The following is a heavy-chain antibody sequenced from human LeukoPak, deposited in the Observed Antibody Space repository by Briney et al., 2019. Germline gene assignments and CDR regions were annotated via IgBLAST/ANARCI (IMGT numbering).Heavy chain of an antibody. CDR2: YSGGST. J-gene: IGHJ6*03. D-gene: IGHD3-10*01. V-gene: IGHV3-66*01. CDR3: ASKKGVTPKYYYYYMDV. CDR1: EFSVGSNY. Sequence: GGSLRLSCAASEFSVGSNYMTWVRQAPGKGLEWVSLYSGGSTYYADSVKGRFTISRDNSKNTLYLQMNSLTAEDTAVYYCASKKGVTPKYYYYYMDVWGKGTTVTISS.